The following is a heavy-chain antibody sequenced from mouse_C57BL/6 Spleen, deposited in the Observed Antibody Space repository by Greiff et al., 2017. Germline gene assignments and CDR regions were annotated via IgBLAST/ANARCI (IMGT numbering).Heavy chain of an antibody. J-gene: IGHJ3*01. CDR2: IDPETGGT. CDR1: GYTFTDYE. Sequence: QVQLQQSGAELVRPGASVTLSCKASGYTFTDYEMHWVKQTPVHGLEWIGAIDPETGGTAYNQKFKGKAILTADKSSSTAYMELRSLTSEDSAVYYCTSGDGSSDGWFAYWGQGTLVTVSA. V-gene: IGHV1-15*01. D-gene: IGHD1-1*01. CDR3: TSGDGSSDGWFAY.